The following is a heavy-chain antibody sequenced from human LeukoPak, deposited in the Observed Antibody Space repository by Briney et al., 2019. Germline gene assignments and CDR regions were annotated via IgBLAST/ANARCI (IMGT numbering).Heavy chain of an antibody. CDR3: ARWGLYSYASGSYKLLYGMDV. J-gene: IGHJ6*02. Sequence: SQTLSLTCTVSGGSISSSGYYWTWIRQHPGKGLEWIGYIYYSGSTYYNPSLKSRVTISVDTSKNQFSLKLSSVTAADTAVYYCARWGLYSYASGSYKLLYGMDVWGQGTTVTVSS. CDR2: IYYSGST. V-gene: IGHV4-31*03. CDR1: GGSISSSGYY. D-gene: IGHD3-10*01.